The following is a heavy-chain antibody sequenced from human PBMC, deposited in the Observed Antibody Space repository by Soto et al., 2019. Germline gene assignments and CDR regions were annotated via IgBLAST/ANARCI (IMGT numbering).Heavy chain of an antibody. J-gene: IGHJ4*02. CDR2: IWYDGSNK. Sequence: SLRLSCAASGFTFSSYGMHWVRQAPGKGLEWVAVIWYDGSNKYYADSVEGRFTISRDNSKNTLYLQMNSLRAEDTAVYYCATEGIAANLFDYWGRGALVTVSS. D-gene: IGHD6-13*01. V-gene: IGHV3-33*01. CDR1: GFTFSSYG. CDR3: ATEGIAANLFDY.